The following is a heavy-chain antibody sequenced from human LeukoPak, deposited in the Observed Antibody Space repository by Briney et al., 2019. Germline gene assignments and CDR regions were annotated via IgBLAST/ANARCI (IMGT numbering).Heavy chain of an antibody. CDR2: ISGTSYYI. V-gene: IGHV3-21*01. CDR3: ARDFGCCSSTSCPKDS. CDR1: GFTFSSYI. Sequence: GGSLRLSCAASGFTFSSYILNWVRQAPGKGLEWVSSISGTSYYIYYADSVQGRFTISRDNAKNSLYLQMNSLRAEDTAVYCCARDFGCCSSTSCPKDSWGQGTLVTVSS. D-gene: IGHD2-2*01. J-gene: IGHJ4*02.